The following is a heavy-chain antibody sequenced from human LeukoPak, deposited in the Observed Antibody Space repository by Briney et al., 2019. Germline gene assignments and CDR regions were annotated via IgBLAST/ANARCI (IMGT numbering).Heavy chain of an antibody. Sequence: SGTLSLTCAVYGGSFSGYYWSWIRQPPGKGLELIGEINHSGSTNYNPSLKSRVTISVDTSKNQFSLKLSSVTAADTAVYYCARKLGYCSSTSCRHNWFDPWGQGTLVTVSS. CDR3: ARKLGYCSSTSCRHNWFDP. J-gene: IGHJ5*02. D-gene: IGHD2-2*01. CDR1: GGSFSGYY. CDR2: INHSGST. V-gene: IGHV4-34*01.